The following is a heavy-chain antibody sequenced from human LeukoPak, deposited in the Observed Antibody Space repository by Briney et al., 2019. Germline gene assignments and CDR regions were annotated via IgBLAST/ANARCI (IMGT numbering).Heavy chain of an antibody. CDR2: IYCSGST. D-gene: IGHD6-13*01. CDR1: GGSISSGGYY. Sequence: PSETLSLTCTVSGGSISSGGYYWRWIRQHPGRGLEWIGYIYCSGSTYYNPSLKSRVTISADTSKNQFSLTLSSVTAADTAVYYCARARSAAGNFDYWGQGTLVTVSS. CDR3: ARARSAAGNFDY. V-gene: IGHV4-31*03. J-gene: IGHJ4*02.